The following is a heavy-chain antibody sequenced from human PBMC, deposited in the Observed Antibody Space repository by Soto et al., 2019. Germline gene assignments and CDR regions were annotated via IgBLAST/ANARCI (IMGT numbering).Heavy chain of an antibody. D-gene: IGHD3-22*01. J-gene: IGHJ5*02. CDR3: ARDPTYYYDSSGYYYGWFDP. CDR2: ISSSGSTI. Sequence: GGSLRLSCAASGFTFSDYYMSWIRQAPGKGLEWVSYISSSGSTIYYADSVKGRFTISRDNAKNSLYLQMNSLRAEDTAVYYCARDPTYYYDSSGYYYGWFDPWGQGTLVTVSS. V-gene: IGHV3-11*01. CDR1: GFTFSDYY.